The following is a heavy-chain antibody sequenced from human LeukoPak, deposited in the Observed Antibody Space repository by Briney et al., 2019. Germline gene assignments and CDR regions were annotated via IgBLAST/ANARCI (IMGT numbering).Heavy chain of an antibody. CDR1: GFTFSVYS. CDR2: ITPAGDST. Sequence: GWSLRLSCASTGFTFSVYSMSWVREAPGAGLDWVSSITPAGDSTTDADSVKGRFTISRDNSKSTLYLQMHGLTAEDTALYYCARRLVTAGVTDFFDYWGHGTLVSVSS. J-gene: IGHJ4*01. V-gene: IGHV3-23*01. D-gene: IGHD6-13*01. CDR3: ARRLVTAGVTDFFDY.